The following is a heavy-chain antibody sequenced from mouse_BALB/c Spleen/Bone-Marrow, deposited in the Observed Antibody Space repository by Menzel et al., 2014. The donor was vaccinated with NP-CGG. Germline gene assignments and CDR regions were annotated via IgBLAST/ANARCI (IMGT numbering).Heavy chain of an antibody. CDR2: INPGSNNT. Sequence: VQLQQSGAELVTPGTSVKLSCKASGYAFTNYLIEWVRQRPGQGLEWIGMINPGSNNTNYNEKFKGKATLTTDTSSRTAYMHRSSLASDDSSVYFCANCWLVPFAYWGQGTMVTVSP. D-gene: IGHD5-1*01. CDR1: GYAFTNYL. V-gene: IGHV1-54*01. J-gene: IGHJ3*01. CDR3: ANCWLVPFAY.